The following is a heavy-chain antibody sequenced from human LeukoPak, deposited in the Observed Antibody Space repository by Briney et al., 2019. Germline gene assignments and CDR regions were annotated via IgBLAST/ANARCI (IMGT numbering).Heavy chain of an antibody. Sequence: ASVKVSCKASGYTFTGYYMHWVRQAPGQGLEWMGRINPNSGGTNYAQKFQGRVTMTRDTSISTAYMGLSRLRSDDTAVYYCARGEVYDSSGYYPYYYYYGMDVWGQGTTVTVSS. V-gene: IGHV1-2*06. CDR2: INPNSGGT. CDR1: GYTFTGYY. J-gene: IGHJ6*02. D-gene: IGHD3-22*01. CDR3: ARGEVYDSSGYYPYYYYYGMDV.